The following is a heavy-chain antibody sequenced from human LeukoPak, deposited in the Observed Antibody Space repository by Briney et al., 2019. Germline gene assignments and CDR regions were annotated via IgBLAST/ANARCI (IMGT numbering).Heavy chain of an antibody. V-gene: IGHV1-2*06. J-gene: IGHJ4*02. CDR1: GYTFTGYY. Sequence: GASVKVSCKASGYTFTGYYMHWVRQAPGQGLEWMGRINHNSGGTNYAQKFQGRVTMTRDTSISTAYMELSRLRSDDTAVYYCAIIAVAGSLDYWGQGTLVTVSS. CDR3: AIIAVAGSLDY. D-gene: IGHD6-19*01. CDR2: INHNSGGT.